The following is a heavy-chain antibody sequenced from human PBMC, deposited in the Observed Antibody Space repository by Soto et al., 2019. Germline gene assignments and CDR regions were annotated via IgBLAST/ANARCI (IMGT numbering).Heavy chain of an antibody. CDR2: FDPEEGET. D-gene: IGHD3-16*01. CDR3: TKGATSPFDS. Sequence: ASVKVSCKVSGYTLTEYSMHWVRQPPGKGLEWMGGFDPEEGETKYAQKFQGRVTMTEDTSTDTAYLQLLNLKASDTAIYYCTKGATSPFDSWGQGTRVTVSS. CDR1: GYTLTEYS. V-gene: IGHV1-24*01. J-gene: IGHJ4*02.